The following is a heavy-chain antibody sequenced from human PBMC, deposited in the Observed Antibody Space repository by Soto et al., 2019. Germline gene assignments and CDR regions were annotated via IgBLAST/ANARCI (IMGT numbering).Heavy chain of an antibody. CDR2: INHSGST. D-gene: IGHD6-13*01. V-gene: IGHV4-34*01. J-gene: IGHJ5*02. CDR1: GWSFSGYY. Sequence: SGTLSLPCAGYGWSFSGYYWSWIRQPPGQGLEWIGEINHSGSTNYNPSLKSRVTISVDTSKNQFSLTLSSVTAADTAVYYCARANDWIAASRTAAHWFYTWGQAALRTVSS. CDR3: ARANDWIAASRTAAHWFYT.